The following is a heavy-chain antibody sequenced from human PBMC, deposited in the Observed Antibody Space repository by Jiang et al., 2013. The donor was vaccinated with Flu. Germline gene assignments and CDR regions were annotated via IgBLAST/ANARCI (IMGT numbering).Heavy chain of an antibody. CDR2: INPSGGST. D-gene: IGHD6-19*01. Sequence: SGAEVKKPGASVKVSCKASGYTFTSYYMHWVRQAPGQGLEWMGIINPSGGSTSYAQKFQGRVTMTRDTSTSTVYMELSSLRSEDTAVYYCAREPVAGMHHDAFDIWGQGTMVTVSS. CDR3: AREPVAGMHHDAFDI. J-gene: IGHJ3*02. CDR1: GYTFTSYY. V-gene: IGHV1-46*01.